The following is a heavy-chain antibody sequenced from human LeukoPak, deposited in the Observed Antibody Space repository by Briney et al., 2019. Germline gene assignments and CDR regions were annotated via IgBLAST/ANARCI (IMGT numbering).Heavy chain of an antibody. V-gene: IGHV1-18*01. J-gene: IGHJ6*02. CDR2: ISAYNGNT. CDR3: ARNSSSWYDYYYYGMDV. D-gene: IGHD6-13*01. CDR1: GYTFTSYG. Sequence: GASVKVSCKASGYTFTSYGISWVRQAPGQGLEWMGWISAYNGNTNYAQKLQGSVTMTTVTSTSTAYMELRSLRSDDTAVYYCARNSSSWYDYYYYGMDVWGQGTTVTVSS.